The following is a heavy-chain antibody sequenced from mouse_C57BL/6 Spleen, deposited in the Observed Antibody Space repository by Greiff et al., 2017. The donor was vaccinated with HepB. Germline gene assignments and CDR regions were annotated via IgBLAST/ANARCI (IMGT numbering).Heavy chain of an antibody. CDR2: IHPNSGST. D-gene: IGHD3-2*02. J-gene: IGHJ4*01. Sequence: QVQLQQPGAELVKPGASVKLSCKASGYTFTSYWMHWVKQRPGQGLEWIGMIHPNSGSTNYNEKFKSKATLTVDKSSSTAYMQLSSLTSEDSVVYYCARHSSGLYAMDYWGQGTSVTVSS. CDR3: ARHSSGLYAMDY. CDR1: GYTFTSYW. V-gene: IGHV1-64*01.